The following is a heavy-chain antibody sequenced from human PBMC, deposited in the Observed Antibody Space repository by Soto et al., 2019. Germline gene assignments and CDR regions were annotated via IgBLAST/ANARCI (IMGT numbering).Heavy chain of an antibody. CDR2: VYYTGST. CDR3: ARSVEVPGEHIEY. J-gene: IGHJ4*02. V-gene: IGHV4-59*01. D-gene: IGHD2-2*01. Sequence: SSTXSLTCSVSVGSIIVSYWTLIRHSPGKGLEWLGYVYYTGSTNYSPSLRSRVSISVDTSKNEFSLRLSSVTAADTAVYFCARSVEVPGEHIEYWGQGT. CDR1: VGSIIVSY.